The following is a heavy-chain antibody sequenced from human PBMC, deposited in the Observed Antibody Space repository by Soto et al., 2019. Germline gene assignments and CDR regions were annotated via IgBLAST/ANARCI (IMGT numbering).Heavy chain of an antibody. CDR2: FDPEDGET. CDR1: GYTLTELS. Sequence: ASVKVSCKVSGYTLTELSMHWVRQAPGKGLEWMGGFDPEDGETIYAQKNQGRVTMTEDTSTDTAYMELSSLRSEDTAVYYCATSTSPRIAAAGPSYYFYYWGQGTLVTVSS. V-gene: IGHV1-24*01. J-gene: IGHJ4*02. D-gene: IGHD6-13*01. CDR3: ATSTSPRIAAAGPSYYFYY.